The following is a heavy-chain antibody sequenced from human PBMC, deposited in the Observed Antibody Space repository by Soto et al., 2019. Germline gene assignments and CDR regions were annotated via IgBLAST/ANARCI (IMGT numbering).Heavy chain of an antibody. Sequence: SETLSLTCTVSGGSISSSSYYWGWIRQPPGKGLEWIGSIFYSGSTYYNPSLKSRVTISVDKSWNQFSLELSSVTAADTAVYYCARDRRGHSYGYGDYYYGMDVWGQGTTVTVSS. D-gene: IGHD5-18*01. CDR2: IFYSGST. J-gene: IGHJ6*02. CDR1: GGSISSSSYY. V-gene: IGHV4-39*07. CDR3: ARDRRGHSYGYGDYYYGMDV.